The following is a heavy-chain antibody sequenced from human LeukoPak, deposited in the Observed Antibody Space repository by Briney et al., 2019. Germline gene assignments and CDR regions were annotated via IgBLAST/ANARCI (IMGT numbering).Heavy chain of an antibody. J-gene: IGHJ4*02. CDR2: INAGNGNT. CDR1: GYTFTSYA. V-gene: IGHV1-3*01. Sequence: GASVKVSCKASGYTFTSYAMLWVRQAPGQRLEWMGWINAGNGNTKYSQKFQGRVTITRDTSASTAYMELSSLRSEDTAVYYCARTLGDFDWFEFWGQGTLVTVSS. D-gene: IGHD3-9*01. CDR3: ARTLGDFDWFEF.